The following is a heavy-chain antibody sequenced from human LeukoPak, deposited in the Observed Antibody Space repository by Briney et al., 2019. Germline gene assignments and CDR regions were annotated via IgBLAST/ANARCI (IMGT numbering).Heavy chain of an antibody. CDR3: AKDVTYSNSHTFAV. CDR2: ISWNSGGM. V-gene: IGHV3-9*01. D-gene: IGHD4-11*01. J-gene: IGHJ3*01. Sequence: GGSLRLPCAASGFTFDDYAMHWVRQAPGKGLEWVSGISWNSGGMGYADSVEGRFTISRDNAKNSLYLLMNTLRAEDTALYYCAKDVTYSNSHTFAVWGQGTMVTVSS. CDR1: GFTFDDYA.